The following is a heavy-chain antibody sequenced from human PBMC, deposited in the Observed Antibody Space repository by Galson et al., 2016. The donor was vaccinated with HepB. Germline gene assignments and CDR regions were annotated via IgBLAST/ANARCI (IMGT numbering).Heavy chain of an antibody. Sequence: QSGAEVKKPGESLKISCKGSGYTVADYWIAWVRQTPEKGLEWMGVVYGDDSDTRYSPSFRGQVTISADRSINTAHLQWSSLKASDTAIYYCARLTDGGNGDFDYWGQGTLVTVSS. CDR1: GYTVADYW. V-gene: IGHV5-51*01. CDR3: ARLTDGGNGDFDY. J-gene: IGHJ4*02. CDR2: VYGDDSDT. D-gene: IGHD4-23*01.